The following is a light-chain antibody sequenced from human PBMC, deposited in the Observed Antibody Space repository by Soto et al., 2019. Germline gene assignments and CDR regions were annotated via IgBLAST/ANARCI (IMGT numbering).Light chain of an antibody. CDR2: AAS. Sequence: DIQMTQSPSSLSASVGDTVTITCRASQSISVHLNWYQQKPGKVPKLLIYAASNMHSGIPSSFSGSGSGTDFTLTISSLQPEDFATYYCQQNNNTPYTFGQGTKVEIK. CDR1: QSISVH. V-gene: IGKV1-39*01. J-gene: IGKJ2*01. CDR3: QQNNNTPYT.